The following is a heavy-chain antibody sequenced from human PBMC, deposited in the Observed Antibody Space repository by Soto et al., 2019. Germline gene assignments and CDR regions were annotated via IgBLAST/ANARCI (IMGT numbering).Heavy chain of an antibody. J-gene: IGHJ2*01. CDR1: GGSFSGYY. D-gene: IGHD6-13*01. CDR3: ARGKQQLGWYFDL. Sequence: QVQLQQWGAGLLKPSETLSLTCAVYGGSFSGYYWSWIRQPPGKGLEWIGEINHSGSTNYNPSLKRRVTISVDTSKNQFSLKLSSVTAADTAVYYCARGKQQLGWYFDLWGRGTLVTVSS. CDR2: INHSGST. V-gene: IGHV4-34*01.